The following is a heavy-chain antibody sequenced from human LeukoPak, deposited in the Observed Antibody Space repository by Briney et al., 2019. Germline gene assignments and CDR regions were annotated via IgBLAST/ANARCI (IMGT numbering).Heavy chain of an antibody. CDR1: GFTFTKYG. V-gene: IGHV3-23*01. Sequence: GGSLSLSCAASGFTFTKYGMSWVRQAPGKGLEWISTISDSGAYTYYADFVKGRFTVSRDNSKNMVFLEVNSLRAEDTATYFCAKGRILWFGEQSDFDYWGQGTLVTVSS. D-gene: IGHD3-10*01. J-gene: IGHJ4*02. CDR2: ISDSGAYT. CDR3: AKGRILWFGEQSDFDY.